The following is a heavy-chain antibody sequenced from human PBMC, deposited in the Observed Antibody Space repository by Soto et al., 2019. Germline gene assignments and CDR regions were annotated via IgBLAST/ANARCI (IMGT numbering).Heavy chain of an antibody. CDR1: GYTFTSYA. CDR3: AREQAAAFHYYYYGMDV. Sequence: ASVKVSCKASGYTFTSYAMHWVRQAPGQRLEWMGWINAANGNTKYSQKFQGRVTITRDTSTSTAYMELSSLRSEDTAVYYCAREQAAAFHYYYYGMDVWGQGTTVTV. J-gene: IGHJ6*02. V-gene: IGHV1-3*01. D-gene: IGHD6-13*01. CDR2: INAANGNT.